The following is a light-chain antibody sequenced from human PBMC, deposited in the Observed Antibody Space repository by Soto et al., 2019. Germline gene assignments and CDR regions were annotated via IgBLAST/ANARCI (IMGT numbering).Light chain of an antibody. V-gene: IGLV2-8*01. CDR3: SSYAGSNNVV. CDR1: SSDVGGYNY. CDR2: EVS. J-gene: IGLJ2*01. Sequence: QSALSQPPSASGSPGQSVTISCTGTSSDVGGYNYVSWYQQHPGKAPKLMIYEVSKRPSGVPDRFSGSKPGNTASLTVSGLQAEDDSDYYCSSYAGSNNVVFGGGTQLTVL.